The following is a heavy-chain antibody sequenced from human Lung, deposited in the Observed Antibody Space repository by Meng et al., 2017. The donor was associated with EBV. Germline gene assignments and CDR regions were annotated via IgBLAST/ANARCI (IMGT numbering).Heavy chain of an antibody. J-gene: IGHJ1*01. CDR1: GYTFGVSY. CDR2: IGTYNGNT. CDR3: AQQLLPMGAFFQH. Sequence: QGQLVQSGAEVRKPGASVKVSCEPSGYTFGVSYIHWVRQAPGQGLEWMGWIGTYNGNTSYTQMLQDRVTMTTDTSTSTAYVELRSLRSEDTAVYYCAQQLLPMGAFFQHWGQGTLVTVSS. V-gene: IGHV1-18*04. D-gene: IGHD2/OR15-2a*01.